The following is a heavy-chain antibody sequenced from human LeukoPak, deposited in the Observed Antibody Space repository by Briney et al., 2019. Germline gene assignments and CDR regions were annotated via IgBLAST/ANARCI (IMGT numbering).Heavy chain of an antibody. Sequence: GESLKISCKGSGYSFATYWIGWVRQMPGKGLELMGIIYPGDSDTRYSPSFQGQVTISADKSISTAYLQWSSLKASDTAMYYCARLRGRQTTDAFDMWGQGTMVTVSS. CDR1: GYSFATYW. D-gene: IGHD1/OR15-1a*01. CDR2: IYPGDSDT. V-gene: IGHV5-51*01. CDR3: ARLRGRQTTDAFDM. J-gene: IGHJ3*02.